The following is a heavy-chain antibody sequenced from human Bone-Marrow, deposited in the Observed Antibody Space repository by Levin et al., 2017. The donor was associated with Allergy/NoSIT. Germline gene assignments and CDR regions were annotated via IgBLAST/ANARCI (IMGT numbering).Heavy chain of an antibody. V-gene: IGHV2-5*02. J-gene: IGHJ4*02. CDR1: GFLLNTRGVG. Sequence: SGPTLVKPTQTFTLTCTFSGFLLNTRGVGVGWIRQTPGKALEWLALFYRDDDKRYNPSLKTRLSITKDTSKNQVVLTMTNMDPVDTGTYYCAHRLGFHGSGDLSFGFWGQGTLVTVSS. D-gene: IGHD2-15*01. CDR2: FYRDDDK. CDR3: AHRLGFHGSGDLSFGF.